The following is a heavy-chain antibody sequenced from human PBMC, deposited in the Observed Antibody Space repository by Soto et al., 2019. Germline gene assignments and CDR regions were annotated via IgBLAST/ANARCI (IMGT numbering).Heavy chain of an antibody. V-gene: IGHV4-61*05. CDR3: ARGDDILTGYSLGY. D-gene: IGHD3-9*01. CDR2: IYYSGST. CDR1: GGSIGGSNYF. Sequence: PSETLSLTCTVSGGSIGGSNYFWGWIRQPPGKGLEWIGYIYYSGSTNYNPSLKSRVTISVDTSKNQFSLKLSSVTAADTAVYYCARGDDILTGYSLGYWGQGTLVTVSS. J-gene: IGHJ4*02.